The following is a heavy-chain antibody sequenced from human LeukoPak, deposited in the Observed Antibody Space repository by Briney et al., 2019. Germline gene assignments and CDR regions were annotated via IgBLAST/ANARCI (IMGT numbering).Heavy chain of an antibody. CDR1: GYTFTSYG. CDR3: ATTIAVAGTDDAFDI. Sequence: GASVKVSCKASGYTFTSYGISWVRQAPGQGLEWMGWISAYNGNTNYAQKLQGRVTMTTDTSTSTAYMELRSLRSEDTAVYYCATTIAVAGTDDAFDIWGQGTMVTVSS. CDR2: ISAYNGNT. D-gene: IGHD6-19*01. V-gene: IGHV1-18*01. J-gene: IGHJ3*02.